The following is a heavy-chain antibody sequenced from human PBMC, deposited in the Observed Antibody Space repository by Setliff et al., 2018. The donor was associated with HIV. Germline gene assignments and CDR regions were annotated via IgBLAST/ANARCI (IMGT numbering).Heavy chain of an antibody. D-gene: IGHD1-26*01. CDR2: IGKDGSEK. J-gene: IGHJ4*02. Sequence: PGGSLRLSCAASGFTFTNYWMNWVRQAPGKGLEWVANIGKDGSEKYYVDSVKGRFSISRDNTKNLLYLQMNSLRAEDTAVYYCAKDRSGSYSFARDWGQGTLVTVSS. CDR1: GFTFTNYW. V-gene: IGHV3-7*01. CDR3: AKDRSGSYSFARD.